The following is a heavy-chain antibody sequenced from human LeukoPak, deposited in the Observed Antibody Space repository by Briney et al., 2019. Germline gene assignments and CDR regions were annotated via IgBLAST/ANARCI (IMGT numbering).Heavy chain of an antibody. CDR2: INPNSGGT. CDR3: ARDSSGYLDAFDI. V-gene: IGHV1-2*02. D-gene: IGHD3-22*01. Sequence: GASVKVSCKASGYTFTGYYMHWVRQAPGQGLEWMGWINPNSGGTNYAQKFQGRVTMTRDTSISTAYMELSRLRSDDTAEYYCARDSSGYLDAFDIWGQGTMVTVSS. J-gene: IGHJ3*02. CDR1: GYTFTGYY.